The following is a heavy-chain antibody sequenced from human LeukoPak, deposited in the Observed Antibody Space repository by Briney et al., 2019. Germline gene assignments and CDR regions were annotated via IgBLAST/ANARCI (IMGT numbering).Heavy chain of an antibody. CDR2: INPNSGGT. CDR1: GYTFTGYY. D-gene: IGHD1-26*01. CDR3: ACRGSGSYYGSNFDY. J-gene: IGHJ4*02. V-gene: IGHV1-2*02. Sequence: APVKVSCKASGYTFTGYYMHWVRQAPGQGLEWMGWINPNSGGTNYAQKFQGRVTMTRDTSISTAYMELSRLRSDDTAVYYCACRGSGSYYGSNFDYWGQGTLVTVSS.